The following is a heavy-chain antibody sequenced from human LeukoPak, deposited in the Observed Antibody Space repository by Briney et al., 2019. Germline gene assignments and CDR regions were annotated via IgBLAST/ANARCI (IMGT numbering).Heavy chain of an antibody. D-gene: IGHD7-27*01. CDR1: GYTFTRYY. CDR2: INPTSGDT. J-gene: IGHJ3*02. CDR3: ARGDGDGPARRAFDI. V-gene: IGHV1-2*02. Sequence: EASVKVSCKASGYTFTRYYMHWVRQAPGQGLEWMGWINPTSGDTNYVQKFQGRVILTRDTSISTAYMELSRVTYDDTAVYYCARGDGDGPARRAFDIWGQGTMVTVSS.